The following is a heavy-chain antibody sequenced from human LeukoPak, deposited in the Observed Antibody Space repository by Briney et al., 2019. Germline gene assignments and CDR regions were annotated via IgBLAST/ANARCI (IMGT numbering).Heavy chain of an antibody. CDR2: INHSGST. J-gene: IGHJ4*02. D-gene: IGHD2-21*02. CDR3: ARDLCGGDCYSWSVLGY. V-gene: IGHV4-34*01. CDR1: GGSFSGYY. Sequence: SETLSLTCAVYGGSFSGYYWSWIRQPPGKGLEWIGEINHSGSTNYNPSLKSRVTISVDTSKNQFSLKLSSVTAADTAVYYCARDLCGGDCYSWSVLGYWGQGTLVTVSS.